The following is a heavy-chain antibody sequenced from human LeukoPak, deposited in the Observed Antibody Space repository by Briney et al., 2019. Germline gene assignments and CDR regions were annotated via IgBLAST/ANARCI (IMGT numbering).Heavy chain of an antibody. Sequence: SETLSLTCTVSGGSISSGDYYWTWIRQHPGKGLEWIGYIYYSGSTYYNPSLKSRVTISVDTSKNQFSLKLSSVTAADTAVYYCARDRTMAFDYWGQGTLVTVSS. J-gene: IGHJ4*02. CDR2: IYYSGST. V-gene: IGHV4-31*03. D-gene: IGHD5-24*01. CDR1: GGSISSGDYY. CDR3: ARDRTMAFDY.